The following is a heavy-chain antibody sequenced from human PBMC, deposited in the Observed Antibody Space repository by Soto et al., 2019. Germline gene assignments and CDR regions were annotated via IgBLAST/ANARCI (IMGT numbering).Heavy chain of an antibody. V-gene: IGHV4-59*08. CDR1: GGSISSYY. J-gene: IGHJ4*02. D-gene: IGHD2-2*01. Sequence: PSETLSLTCTFSGGSISSYYWSLIRQPPGKGLEWIGYIYYSGSTNYNPSLKSRVTISVDTSKNQFSLKLSSVTAADTAVYYCARHGLDIVVVPAAPELPFDYWGQGTLVTVSS. CDR2: IYYSGST. CDR3: ARHGLDIVVVPAAPELPFDY.